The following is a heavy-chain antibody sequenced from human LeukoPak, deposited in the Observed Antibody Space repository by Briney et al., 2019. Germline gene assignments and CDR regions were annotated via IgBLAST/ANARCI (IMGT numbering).Heavy chain of an antibody. CDR2: IYSGGST. CDR3: ASGVLRFLESLLYYFDY. D-gene: IGHD3-3*01. V-gene: IGHV3-66*01. J-gene: IGHJ4*02. Sequence: GGSLRLSCAASGFTVSSNYMRWVRQAPGEGLEWVSVIYSGGSTYYADPVKGRFTISRDNSKNTLYLQMNSLRAEDTAVYYCASGVLRFLESLLYYFDYWGQGTLVTVSS. CDR1: GFTVSSNY.